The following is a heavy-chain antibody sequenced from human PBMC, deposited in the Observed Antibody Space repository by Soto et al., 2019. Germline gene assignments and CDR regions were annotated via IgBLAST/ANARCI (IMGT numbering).Heavy chain of an antibody. J-gene: IGHJ6*02. CDR2: ISYDGSNK. V-gene: IGHV3-30-3*01. D-gene: IGHD1-26*01. Sequence: GGSLRLSCAASGFTFSSYAMHWVRQAPGKGLEWVAVISYDGSNKYYADSVKGRFTISRDNSKNTLYLQMNSLRAEDTAVYYCARDRSGAHGYGMDVWGQGTTVTVSS. CDR1: GFTFSSYA. CDR3: ARDRSGAHGYGMDV.